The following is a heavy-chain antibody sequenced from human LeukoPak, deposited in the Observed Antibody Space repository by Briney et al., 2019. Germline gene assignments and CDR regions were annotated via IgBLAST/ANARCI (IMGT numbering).Heavy chain of an antibody. D-gene: IGHD3-10*01. CDR1: GFTFTNTL. Sequence: GGSLRLSCAASGFTFTNTLMSWVRQAPGKGLERVGRIKSKADDISTDYAAPVQVRFTISSGYSKNTLSLQMNSLKTEDTAVYYCATEGGSGSYYGDDAFDMWGQGTMVTVSS. CDR2: IKSKADDIST. V-gene: IGHV3-15*01. CDR3: ATEGGSGSYYGDDAFDM. J-gene: IGHJ3*02.